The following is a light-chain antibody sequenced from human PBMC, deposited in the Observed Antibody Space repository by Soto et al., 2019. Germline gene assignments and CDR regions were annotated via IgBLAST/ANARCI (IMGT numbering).Light chain of an antibody. J-gene: IGKJ3*01. Sequence: EIVLTQSTATLSLSPGERAILSCRASQSVGTHLAWYQQKPGQAPRLLIYDASNRATGIPARFGGSGSGTDFTLTINSLEPEDFAVYYCQQRSNWPGTFGPGTKVDIK. CDR3: QQRSNWPGT. V-gene: IGKV3-11*01. CDR2: DAS. CDR1: QSVGTH.